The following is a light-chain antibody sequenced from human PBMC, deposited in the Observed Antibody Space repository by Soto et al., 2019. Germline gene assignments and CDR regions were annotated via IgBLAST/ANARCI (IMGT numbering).Light chain of an antibody. CDR1: QSISKD. Sequence: DIPMTQSPSSLSASVGDRVTITCQASQSISKDVNWYQQKPGKAPKLLMYEASNLETGVPSRFSGSASQTYFTFTISSLQPEDIATYYCQQYYYLPYTFGQGTKLQI. CDR2: EAS. J-gene: IGKJ2*01. V-gene: IGKV1-33*01. CDR3: QQYYYLPYT.